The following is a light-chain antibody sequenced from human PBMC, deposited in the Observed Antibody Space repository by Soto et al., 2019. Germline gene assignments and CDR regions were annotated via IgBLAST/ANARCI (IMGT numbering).Light chain of an antibody. CDR1: QSVGSN. CDR3: LQYHNLWA. J-gene: IGKJ1*01. CDR2: GAS. V-gene: IGKV3-15*01. Sequence: ETVMTQSPATLSVSPGERATLSCRASQSVGSNLAWYQQKPGQAPGLLIYGASTRAPGIPARFSGSGSGTEFTLTISSLKSEDFTVYSCLQYHNLWAFGQGTKVDIK.